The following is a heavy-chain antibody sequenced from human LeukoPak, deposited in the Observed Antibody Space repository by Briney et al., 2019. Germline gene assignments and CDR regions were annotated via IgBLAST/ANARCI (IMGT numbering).Heavy chain of an antibody. CDR3: ARPNSGGDWYFDL. Sequence: SETQSLTCAVSGGFFSGYYWTWIRQTPGKGLEWIGEINHGGNTIYNPSLETRVTISVDTSKKQFSLKMTSLTAADTAVYYCARPNSGGDWYFDLWGRGTLVTVSS. V-gene: IGHV4-34*01. D-gene: IGHD1-1*01. CDR1: GGFFSGYY. CDR2: INHGGNT. J-gene: IGHJ2*01.